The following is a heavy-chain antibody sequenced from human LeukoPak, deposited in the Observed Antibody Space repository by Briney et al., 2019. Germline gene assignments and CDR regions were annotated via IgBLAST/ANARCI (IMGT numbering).Heavy chain of an antibody. Sequence: SETLSLTCTVSGGSISSYYWSWIRQPPGKGLEWIGYIYYSGSTNYNPSLKSRVTISVDTSKNQFSLKLISVTAADTAVYYCARDPRGIVGANHNWFDPWGQGTLVTVSS. J-gene: IGHJ5*02. D-gene: IGHD1-26*01. V-gene: IGHV4-59*12. CDR3: ARDPRGIVGANHNWFDP. CDR2: IYYSGST. CDR1: GGSISSYY.